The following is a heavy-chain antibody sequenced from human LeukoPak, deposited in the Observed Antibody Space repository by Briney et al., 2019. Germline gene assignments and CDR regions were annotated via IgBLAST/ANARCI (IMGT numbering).Heavy chain of an antibody. V-gene: IGHV4-34*01. CDR2: INHSGST. J-gene: IGHJ6*03. CDR1: SGSFSGYY. Sequence: SETLSLTCAVCSGSFSGYYWSWIRQPPGKGLEWIGEINHSGSTNYNPSLKSRVTISVDTSKNQFSLKLSSVTAADTAVYYCARGDYYYYMDVWGKGTTVTVSS. CDR3: ARGDYYYYMDV.